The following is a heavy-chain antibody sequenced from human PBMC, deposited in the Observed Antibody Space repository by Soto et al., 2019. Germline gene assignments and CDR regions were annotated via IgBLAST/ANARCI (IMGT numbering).Heavy chain of an antibody. J-gene: IGHJ5*02. Sequence: SVKVSCKVSGGTFSSYAISWVRQAPGQGLEWMGGIIPIFGTANYAQKFQGRVTITADKSTSTAYMELSSLRSEDTAVYYCARVGVRYYDFWSGHRGWFDPWGQGTLVTVSS. CDR3: ARVGVRYYDFWSGHRGWFDP. D-gene: IGHD3-3*01. V-gene: IGHV1-69*06. CDR1: GGTFSSYA. CDR2: IIPIFGTA.